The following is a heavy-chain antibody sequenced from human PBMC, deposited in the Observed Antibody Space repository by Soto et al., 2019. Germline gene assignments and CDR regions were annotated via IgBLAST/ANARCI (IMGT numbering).Heavy chain of an antibody. Sequence: SETLSLTCTVSGGSISSGGYYWSWIRQHPGKGLEWIGYIYYSGSTYYNPSLKRRVTISVDTSKNQFSLKLSSVTAADTAVYYCARHPNYYDSSGYYYGSYFDYWGQGTLVTVSS. J-gene: IGHJ4*02. D-gene: IGHD3-22*01. CDR1: GGSISSGGYY. CDR2: IYYSGST. CDR3: ARHPNYYDSSGYYYGSYFDY. V-gene: IGHV4-31*03.